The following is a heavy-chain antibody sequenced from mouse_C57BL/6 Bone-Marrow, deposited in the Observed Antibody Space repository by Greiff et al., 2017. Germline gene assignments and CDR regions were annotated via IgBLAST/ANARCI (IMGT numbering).Heavy chain of an antibody. V-gene: IGHV1-55*01. Sequence: VHLVESGAELVKPGASVKMSCKASGYTFTSYWITWVKQRPGQGLEWIGDIYPGSGSTNYNEKFKSKATLTVDTSSSTAYMQLSSLTSEDSAVYYCARYGFAWFAYWGQGTLVTVSA. J-gene: IGHJ3*01. CDR2: IYPGSGST. D-gene: IGHD2-2*01. CDR1: GYTFTSYW. CDR3: ARYGFAWFAY.